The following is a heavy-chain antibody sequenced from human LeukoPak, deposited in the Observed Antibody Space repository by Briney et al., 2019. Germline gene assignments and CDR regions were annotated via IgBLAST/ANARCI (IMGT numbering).Heavy chain of an antibody. Sequence: SETLSLTCTVSGGSISSGDYYWSWIRQPPGKGLEWIGYIYYSGSTYYNPSLKSRVTIPVDTSKNQFSLKLSSVTAADTAVYYCARGTGHYYDSSAYFDYWGQGTLVTVSS. J-gene: IGHJ4*02. CDR3: ARGTGHYYDSSAYFDY. CDR2: IYYSGST. CDR1: GGSISSGDYY. V-gene: IGHV4-30-4*01. D-gene: IGHD3-22*01.